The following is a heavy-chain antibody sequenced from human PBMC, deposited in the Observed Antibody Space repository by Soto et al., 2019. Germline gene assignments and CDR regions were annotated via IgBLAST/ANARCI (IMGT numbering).Heavy chain of an antibody. CDR2: ISGSGDST. V-gene: IGHV3-23*01. J-gene: IGHJ4*02. CDR3: VKEWTPRRAFDH. Sequence: GGSLRLSCAASRFMFSRYAMSWVRQAPGKGLEWVSGISGSGDSTFYADSVKGRFTISRDNSKNTVFLQMNNLRVEDTAKYYCVKEWTPRRAFDHWGQGTLVAVSS. D-gene: IGHD5-12*01. CDR1: RFMFSRYA.